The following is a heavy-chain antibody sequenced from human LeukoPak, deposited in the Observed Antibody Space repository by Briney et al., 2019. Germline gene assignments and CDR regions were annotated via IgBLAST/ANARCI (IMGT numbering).Heavy chain of an antibody. J-gene: IGHJ4*02. D-gene: IGHD2-21*01. CDR1: GGSIFSYY. CDR3: ARHLNNCGDDCYIFDY. V-gene: IGHV4-59*08. Sequence: PSETLSLTCTVTGGSIFSYYWSWIRQPPGKGLECMGYIYYSGSTNYNPSLKSRVTISVDTSKNQFSLRVSSVTAAYTAVYYCARHLNNCGDDCYIFDYWGQGTLVTVSS. CDR2: IYYSGST.